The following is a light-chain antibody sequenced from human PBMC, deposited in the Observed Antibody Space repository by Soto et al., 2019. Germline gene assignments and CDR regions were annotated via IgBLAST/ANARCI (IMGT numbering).Light chain of an antibody. CDR3: QQYNIWTLT. V-gene: IGKV3-15*01. J-gene: IGKJ4*01. CDR2: GAS. CDR1: QSVSGN. Sequence: EIVMTQSPATLSVSPGERATLSCRASQSVSGNLAWYQQKPGQPPRLLIYGASTRATGIPARFSGSGSGTEFTLTISSLQSEDFAVYYCQQYNIWTLTFGGGTKVEIK.